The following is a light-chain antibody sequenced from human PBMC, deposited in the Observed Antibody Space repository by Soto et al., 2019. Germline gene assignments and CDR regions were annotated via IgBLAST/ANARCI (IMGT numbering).Light chain of an antibody. CDR3: HHSNNYPCT. CDR1: QGISSW. V-gene: IGKV1-5*01. J-gene: IGKJ1*01. CDR2: DAS. Sequence: DIQMTQSPSTLPASIGDRVTITCRASQGISSWLAWYQHKPGKAPKLLLYDASSLESGVPSRFSGGGAGTDFTLTISTLHPDDFATYYYHHSNNYPCTFGQGTKVE.